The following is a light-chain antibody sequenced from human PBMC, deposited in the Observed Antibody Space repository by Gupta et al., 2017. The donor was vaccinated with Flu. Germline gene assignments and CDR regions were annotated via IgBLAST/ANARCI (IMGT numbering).Light chain of an antibody. CDR2: AAS. V-gene: IGKV1-39*01. J-gene: IGKJ1*01. CDR3: QQSYSTLWT. CDR1: QSISSY. Sequence: PSSLSASVGDRVTITCRASQSISSYLNWYQQKPGKAPKPLIYAASSLQSGVPSRFSGSGSGTDFTLTISSLQPEDFATYYCQQSYSTLWTFGQGTKVEIK.